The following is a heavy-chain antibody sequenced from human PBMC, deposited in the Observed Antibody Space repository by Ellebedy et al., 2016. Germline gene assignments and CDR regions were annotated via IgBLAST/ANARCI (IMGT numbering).Heavy chain of an antibody. CDR1: GFTFNIAG. J-gene: IGHJ4*02. Sequence: GGSLRLXXAASGFTFNIAGMTWVRQAPGKGLKWVSGLSRSGDTTYYADSVKGRFTISRDNPKNTLYLQMNSLRVEDTAVYYCAKDRDDDGDFVFDSWGQGILVTVSA. CDR2: LSRSGDTT. D-gene: IGHD4-17*01. CDR3: AKDRDDDGDFVFDS. V-gene: IGHV3-23*01.